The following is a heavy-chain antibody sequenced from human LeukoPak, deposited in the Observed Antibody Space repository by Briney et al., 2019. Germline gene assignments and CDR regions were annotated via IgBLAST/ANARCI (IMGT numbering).Heavy chain of an antibody. D-gene: IGHD3-22*01. CDR3: ARALDYYDSSGYLLFY. J-gene: IGHJ4*02. Sequence: ASVKVSCKASGYTFTSYYMHWVRQAPGQGLEWMGRIIPILGIANYAQKFQGRVTITADKSTSTAYMELSSLRSEDTAVYYCARALDYYDSSGYLLFYWGQGTLVTVSS. CDR2: IIPILGIA. CDR1: GYTFTSYY. V-gene: IGHV1-69*04.